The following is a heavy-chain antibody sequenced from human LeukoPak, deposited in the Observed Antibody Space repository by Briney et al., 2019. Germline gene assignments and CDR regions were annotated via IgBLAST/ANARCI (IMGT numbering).Heavy chain of an antibody. CDR2: IRQDGSKI. V-gene: IGHV3-7*01. CDR3: ARDGEGATYYFDY. CDR1: GFTFSTYW. D-gene: IGHD1-26*01. Sequence: GGSLRLSCAASGFTFSTYWMSWVRQAPGKGLEWVANIRQDGSKIYYVDSVKGRFTISRDNSKNTLYLQMNSLRAEDTAVYYCARDGEGATYYFDYWGQGTLVTVSS. J-gene: IGHJ4*02.